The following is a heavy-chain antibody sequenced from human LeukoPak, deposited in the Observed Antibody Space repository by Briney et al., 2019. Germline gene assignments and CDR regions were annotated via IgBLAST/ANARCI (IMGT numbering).Heavy chain of an antibody. Sequence: PGGSLRLSCAASGFTFSSYSMNWVRLAPGNGLGWVSSISSSSSYIYYADSVKGRFTISSDNAKNSLYLQMNSLRAEDTAVYYCARSVFTIFGVVTKAYYYYMDVWGKGTTVTVSS. CDR3: ARSVFTIFGVVTKAYYYYMDV. J-gene: IGHJ6*03. D-gene: IGHD3-3*01. V-gene: IGHV3-21*01. CDR1: GFTFSSYS. CDR2: ISSSSSYI.